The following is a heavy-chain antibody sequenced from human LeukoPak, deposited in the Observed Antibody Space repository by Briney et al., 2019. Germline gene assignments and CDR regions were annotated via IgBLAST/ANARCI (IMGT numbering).Heavy chain of an antibody. V-gene: IGHV4-59*01. J-gene: IGHJ2*01. CDR3: ARGWRFGEARMHWYFDL. CDR1: GGSISSYY. D-gene: IGHD3-10*01. CDR2: IYYSGST. Sequence: SETLSLTCTVSGGSISSYYWSWIRQPPGKGLEWIGYIYYSGSTNYNPSLKSRVTISVDTSKNQFSLKLSSVTAADTAVYYCARGWRFGEARMHWYFDLWGRGTLVTVSS.